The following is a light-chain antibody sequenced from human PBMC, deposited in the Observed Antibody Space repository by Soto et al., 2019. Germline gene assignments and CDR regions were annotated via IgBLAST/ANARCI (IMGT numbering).Light chain of an antibody. Sequence: EIVLTQSPGTLSLSPGERATLSCRASQSINNRYLAWYQQKPGQAPRLLIYAASSRATGIPDRFSGSGSGTDFTLTISRLEPEEFAVSYCQQFGSSPGFTFGPGTKVDIK. CDR2: AAS. CDR3: QQFGSSPGFT. V-gene: IGKV3-20*01. CDR1: QSINNRY. J-gene: IGKJ3*01.